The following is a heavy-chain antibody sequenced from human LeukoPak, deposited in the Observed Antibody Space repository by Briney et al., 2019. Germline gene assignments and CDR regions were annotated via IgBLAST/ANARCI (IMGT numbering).Heavy chain of an antibody. CDR2: ISASGENT. V-gene: IGHV3-23*01. CDR3: AKSLNIAAGQDAFDI. CDR1: GFTFSSYA. J-gene: IGHJ3*02. Sequence: GGSLRLSCAASGFTFSSYAMTWVRQAPGKGLERVSHISASGENTYYADSVKGRFTISRDNSKNTLYLQMNSLRAEDTAVYYCAKSLNIAAGQDAFDIWGQGTMVTVSS. D-gene: IGHD6-13*01.